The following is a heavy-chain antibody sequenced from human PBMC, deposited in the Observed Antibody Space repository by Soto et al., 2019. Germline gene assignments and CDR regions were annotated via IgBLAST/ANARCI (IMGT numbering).Heavy chain of an antibody. D-gene: IGHD4-17*01. CDR1: GFTFSNYG. CDR3: GKDPNGDYVGGFEF. J-gene: IGHJ3*01. V-gene: IGHV3-23*01. CDR2: ISASGSRT. Sequence: SGGSLRLSCAASGFTFSNYGMHWVRQAPGKGLEWVSGISASGSRTFYADSVKGRFTVSRDFSKNTLSLQMDSLRAEDTAVYFCGKDPNGDYVGGFEFWGPGTMVTVSS.